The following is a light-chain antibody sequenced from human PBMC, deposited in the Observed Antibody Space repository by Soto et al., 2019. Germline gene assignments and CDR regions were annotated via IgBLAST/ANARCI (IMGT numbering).Light chain of an antibody. CDR3: QQRTNWPTST. CDR1: QNVRSY. J-gene: IGKJ5*01. V-gene: IGKV3-11*01. CDR2: DAS. Sequence: EIVLTQSPATLSLSPGERATLSCRASQNVRSYLAWYQQKPGQAPRLLIHDASSMATGIPDRFSGSGSGTDFTLTISTLEPEDSAVYYCQQRTNWPTSTFGRGTRLEIK.